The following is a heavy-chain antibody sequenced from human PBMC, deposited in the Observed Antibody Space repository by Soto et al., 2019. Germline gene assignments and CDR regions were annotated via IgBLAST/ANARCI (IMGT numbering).Heavy chain of an antibody. CDR1: GFSFSSLS. V-gene: IGHV3-21*01. Sequence: GGPLCLTCSASGFSFSSLSFYWVCPPQPKGLGWVASISSSSSYIYYADSVKCRFTISRDNAKNSLYLQMNSLRAEDTAVYYGAREGCSSTSGYSRGDPRPMDVWGQGTTVTVSS. D-gene: IGHD2-2*01. CDR2: ISSSSSYI. CDR3: AREGCSSTSGYSRGDPRPMDV. J-gene: IGHJ6*02.